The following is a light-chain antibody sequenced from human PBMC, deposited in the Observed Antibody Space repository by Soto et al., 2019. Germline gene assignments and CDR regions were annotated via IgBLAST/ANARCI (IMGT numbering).Light chain of an antibody. CDR1: QSVSSN. CDR3: QQYNNWPET. Sequence: EIVMTQSPATLSVSPGXRXTLSCRASQSVSSNLAWYQQKPGQAPRLLIYGASTRATGIPARFSGSGSGTEFTLTISSLQSEDFAVYYCQQYNNWPETFGQGTKVDIK. V-gene: IGKV3-15*01. CDR2: GAS. J-gene: IGKJ1*01.